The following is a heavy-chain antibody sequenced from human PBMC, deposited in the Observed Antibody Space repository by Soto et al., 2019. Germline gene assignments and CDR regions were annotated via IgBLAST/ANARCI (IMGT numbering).Heavy chain of an antibody. J-gene: IGHJ4*02. CDR3: ARHRRTTVAKFYFDN. D-gene: IGHD4-4*01. CDR1: GGSINSYC. Sequence: QVQLQESGPGLVKPSETLSLTCTVSGGSINSYCWSWIRQPPGKGLEWIAYIFDSGNANYNPSLKSRVTISVDTSKNQFSLKLTSVTAADTAVYYRARHRRTTVAKFYFDNWGQGALVTVSS. CDR2: IFDSGNA. V-gene: IGHV4-59*08.